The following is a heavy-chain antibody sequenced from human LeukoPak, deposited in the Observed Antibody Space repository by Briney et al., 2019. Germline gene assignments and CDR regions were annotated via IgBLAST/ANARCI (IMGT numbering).Heavy chain of an antibody. D-gene: IGHD3-22*01. CDR1: GGSISSSGDY. V-gene: IGHV4-39*07. Sequence: PSETLSLTCTVSGGSISSSGDYWGWIRQPPGKGLEWIGSFYYSGSTYYNPSLKSRVTISVDTSKNQFSLKLSSVTAADTAVYYCARFFTMIVVVIFDWGQGTLVTVSS. CDR3: ARFFTMIVVVIFD. J-gene: IGHJ4*02. CDR2: FYYSGST.